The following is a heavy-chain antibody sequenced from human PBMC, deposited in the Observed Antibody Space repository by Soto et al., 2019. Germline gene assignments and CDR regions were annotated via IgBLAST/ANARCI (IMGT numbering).Heavy chain of an antibody. Sequence: GASVKVSCKSSGGTFSSYTISWVRQAPGQGLEWMGRIIPILGIANYAQKFQGRVTITADKSTSTAYMELSSLRSEDTAVYYCASGRGFGVTGHYFDYWGQGTLVTVSS. CDR2: IIPILGIA. CDR1: GGTFSSYT. D-gene: IGHD2-21*02. V-gene: IGHV1-69*02. CDR3: ASGRGFGVTGHYFDY. J-gene: IGHJ4*02.